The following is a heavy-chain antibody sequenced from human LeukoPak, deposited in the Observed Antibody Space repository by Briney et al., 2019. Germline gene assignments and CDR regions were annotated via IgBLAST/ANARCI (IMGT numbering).Heavy chain of an antibody. D-gene: IGHD6-19*01. V-gene: IGHV3-30*03. CDR3: ARGRGRIAVAVEFDY. Sequence: GGSLRLSCAASGFTFSSYGMHWVRQAPGKGLEWVAVISSDGSNKYYAASVKGRFTISRDNSKNTLYLQVNSLRADDTAVYYCARGRGRIAVAVEFDYWGQGTLVTVSS. CDR1: GFTFSSYG. CDR2: ISSDGSNK. J-gene: IGHJ4*02.